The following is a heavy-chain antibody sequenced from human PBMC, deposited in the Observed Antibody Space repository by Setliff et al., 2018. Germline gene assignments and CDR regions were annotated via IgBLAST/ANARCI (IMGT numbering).Heavy chain of an antibody. CDR3: ARDSKRDYNFWSGQGDY. CDR2: ISGSGGST. J-gene: IGHJ4*02. CDR1: GLSFSSYA. Sequence: SGGSLRLSCVASGLSFSSYAINWVRQAPGKGLEWVSGISGSGGSTYYADSVKGRFTISRDNSKNTLYLQMNSLSAEDTAVYYCARDSKRDYNFWSGQGDYWGQGTLVTVSS. V-gene: IGHV3-23*01. D-gene: IGHD3-3*01.